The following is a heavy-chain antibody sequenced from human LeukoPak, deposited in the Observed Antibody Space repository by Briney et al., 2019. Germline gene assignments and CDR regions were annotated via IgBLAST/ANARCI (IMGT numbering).Heavy chain of an antibody. D-gene: IGHD3-16*01. V-gene: IGHV3-7*01. Sequence: PGGSLRLSCEASGFIFNRYWMSWVRQVPGKGLEWVGNIHPDGREKYYVDSVKGRFTISRDNTQTSLYLQMNSLRDEDTAIYYCAKNAWGSSGWNGWFDPWGQGTLVSVSS. CDR2: IHPDGREK. CDR3: AKNAWGSSGWNGWFDP. CDR1: GFIFNRYW. J-gene: IGHJ5*02.